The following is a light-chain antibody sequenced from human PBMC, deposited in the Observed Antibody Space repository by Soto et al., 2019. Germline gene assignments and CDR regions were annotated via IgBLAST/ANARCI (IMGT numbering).Light chain of an antibody. V-gene: IGKV3-20*01. J-gene: IGKJ4*01. CDR3: QNYGGSPTVT. Sequence: IVLTQSPGTLSLSPGETATLSCRSSQRTYNNYVAWYQHKPGQAPRLLVYGASSRATGIPHRFSGSASGTEFSLTITRLEPEDSAVYYCQNYGGSPTVTFGGGTNLEIK. CDR1: QRTYNNY. CDR2: GAS.